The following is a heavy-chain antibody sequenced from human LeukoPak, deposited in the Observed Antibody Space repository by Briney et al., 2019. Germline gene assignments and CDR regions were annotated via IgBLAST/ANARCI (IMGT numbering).Heavy chain of an antibody. V-gene: IGHV3-7*01. CDR3: ARDLAPNCGGDCYPDY. J-gene: IGHJ4*02. Sequence: GGSLSLSCAASGFTFSSCWMRWVRPAPGNGLQWVANIMQDGTEKYYVDSVKGRFTISRDNSKNTLYLQMNSLRAEDTAVYYCARDLAPNCGGDCYPDYWGQGTLVTVSS. CDR1: GFTFSSCW. D-gene: IGHD2-21*01. CDR2: IMQDGTEK.